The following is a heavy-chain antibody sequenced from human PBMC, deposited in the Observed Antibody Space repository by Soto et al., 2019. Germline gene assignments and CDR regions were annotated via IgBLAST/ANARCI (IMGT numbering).Heavy chain of an antibody. CDR2: ISSTGRTI. V-gene: IGHV3-11*01. CDR1: GFTFSNYY. Sequence: GGSLRLSCGASGFTFSNYYMSWIRQAPGKGLEWVSYISSTGRTIYYADSVKGRFTVSRDNAQNSLSLKLNSLRVEDTAVYYCAKDPLYGWFDPWGQGTLVTVSS. D-gene: IGHD2-2*02. J-gene: IGHJ5*02. CDR3: AKDPLYGWFDP.